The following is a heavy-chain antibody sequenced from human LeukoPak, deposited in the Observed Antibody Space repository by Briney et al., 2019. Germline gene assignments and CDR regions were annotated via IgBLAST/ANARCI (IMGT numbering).Heavy chain of an antibody. CDR2: IWYDGSNK. Sequence: GRSLRLSCAASGSTFSSYGMHWVRQAPGKGLEWVAVIWYDGSNKYYADSVKGRFTISRDNSKNTLYLQMNSLRAEDTAVYYCARDSRTSGFDYWGQGTLVTVSS. J-gene: IGHJ4*02. V-gene: IGHV3-33*01. CDR3: ARDSRTSGFDY. CDR1: GSTFSSYG.